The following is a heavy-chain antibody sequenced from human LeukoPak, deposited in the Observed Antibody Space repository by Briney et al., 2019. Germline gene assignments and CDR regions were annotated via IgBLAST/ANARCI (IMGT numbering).Heavy chain of an antibody. Sequence: PGGSLRLSCAASRFTLGTYWMSWVRQAPGKGLEWVANIKQDGNEKYYVDSVEGRFTISRDNAKNSLYLQMSSLRVEDTAVYYCDQGHFEYWGQGTLVTVSS. V-gene: IGHV3-7*05. CDR1: RFTLGTYW. CDR3: DQGHFEY. J-gene: IGHJ4*02. CDR2: IKQDGNEK.